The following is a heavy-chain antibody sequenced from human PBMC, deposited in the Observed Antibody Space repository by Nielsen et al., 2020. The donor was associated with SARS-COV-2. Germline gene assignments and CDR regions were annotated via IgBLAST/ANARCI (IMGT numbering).Heavy chain of an antibody. J-gene: IGHJ6*03. CDR2: INHSGST. CDR3: AREEEDIVVVPAAIGEYYYYYYMDA. Sequence: SETLSLTCAVYGGSFSGYYWSWIRQPPGKGLEWIGEINHSGSTNYNPSLKSRVTISVDTSKNQFSLKLSSVTAADTAVYYCAREEEDIVVVPAAIGEYYYYYYMDAWGKGTTVTVSS. CDR1: GGSFSGYY. V-gene: IGHV4-34*01. D-gene: IGHD2-2*02.